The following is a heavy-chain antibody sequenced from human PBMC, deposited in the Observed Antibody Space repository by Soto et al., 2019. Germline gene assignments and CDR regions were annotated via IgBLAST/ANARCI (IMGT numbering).Heavy chain of an antibody. CDR3: AAQIRSVDTATHYYGMDV. Sequence: SVKVSCKASGGTFSSYAISWVRQAPGQGLEWMGGIIPIFGTANYAQKFQGRVTITADESTSTAYMELSSLRSEDTAVYYCAAQIRSVDTATHYYGMDVWGQGTTVTVSS. J-gene: IGHJ6*02. CDR2: IIPIFGTA. V-gene: IGHV1-69*13. D-gene: IGHD5-18*01. CDR1: GGTFSSYA.